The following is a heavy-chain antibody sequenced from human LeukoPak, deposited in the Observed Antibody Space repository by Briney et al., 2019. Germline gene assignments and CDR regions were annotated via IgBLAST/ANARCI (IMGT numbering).Heavy chain of an antibody. Sequence: SVKVSCKASGGTFSSYAISWVRQAPGQGLEWMGRIIPILGIANYAQKFQGRVTITADKSTSTAYMELNSLRGEDTAVYYCAKDWRWQQNTYGMNVWGQGTTVTVSS. CDR1: GGTFSSYA. V-gene: IGHV1-69*04. CDR2: IIPILGIA. D-gene: IGHD5-24*01. CDR3: AKDWRWQQNTYGMNV. J-gene: IGHJ6*02.